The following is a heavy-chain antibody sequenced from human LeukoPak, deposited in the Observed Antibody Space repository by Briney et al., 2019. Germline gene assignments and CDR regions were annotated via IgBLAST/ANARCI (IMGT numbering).Heavy chain of an antibody. CDR3: ARGGWLDDY. CDR2: INPTNSYS. Sequence: GESLKISCKGSGYMFTSYWISWVRQMPGKGLEWMGRINPTNSYSNYNPSFQGHVTFSVDKSIATAYLQWTTLKASDTAMYYCARGGWLDDYWGQGTLVTVSS. V-gene: IGHV5-10-1*01. J-gene: IGHJ4*02. CDR1: GYMFTSYW. D-gene: IGHD6-19*01.